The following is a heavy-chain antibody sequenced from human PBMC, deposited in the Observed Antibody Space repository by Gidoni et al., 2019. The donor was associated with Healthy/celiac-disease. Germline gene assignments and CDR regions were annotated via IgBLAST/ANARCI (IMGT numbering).Heavy chain of an antibody. Sequence: QVQLVQSGAEVKKPGASVQVSCKASGYTFTSYYMHWVRQAPGQGLEWMGIINPSGGSTSYEQKFQGRVTMTRDTSTSTVYMELSSLRSEDTAVYYCARDRGSGSYGYYYYMDVWGKGTTVTVSS. CDR1: GYTFTSYY. CDR3: ARDRGSGSYGYYYYMDV. CDR2: INPSGGST. J-gene: IGHJ6*03. D-gene: IGHD3-10*01. V-gene: IGHV1-46*01.